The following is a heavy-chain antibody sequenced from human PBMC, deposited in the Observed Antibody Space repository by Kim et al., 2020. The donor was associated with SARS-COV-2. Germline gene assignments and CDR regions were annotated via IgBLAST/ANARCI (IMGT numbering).Heavy chain of an antibody. Sequence: YYNPSLKSRVTISVDTSKNQFSLKLSSVTAADTAVYYCARESVFRLELDYWGQGTLVTVSS. CDR3: ARESVFRLELDY. V-gene: IGHV4-39*07. J-gene: IGHJ4*02. D-gene: IGHD1-1*01.